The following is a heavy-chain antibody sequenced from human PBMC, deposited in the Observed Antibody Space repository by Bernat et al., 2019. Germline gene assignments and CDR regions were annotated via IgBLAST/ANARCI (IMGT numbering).Heavy chain of an antibody. D-gene: IGHD6-25*01. CDR1: GFSLSTSRVG. J-gene: IGHJ4*02. CDR3: ANRLSAAGQIDY. Sequence: QITLNESGPTLLKPTQTLTLTCTFSGFSLSTSRVGVGWIRQLPGKALEWLAIVYWDDDNRYSHSLKNRLTVTRDTSKNQVVLKMTNMDPVDTATYYCANRLSAAGQIDYWGQGTLVTVS. V-gene: IGHV2-5*02. CDR2: VYWDDDN.